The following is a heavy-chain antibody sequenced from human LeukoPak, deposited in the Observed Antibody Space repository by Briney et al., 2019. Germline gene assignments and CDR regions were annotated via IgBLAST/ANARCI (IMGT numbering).Heavy chain of an antibody. CDR2: INPNSGGT. D-gene: IGHD2-15*01. V-gene: IGHV1-2*02. Sequence: ASVKVSCKASGGTFSSYAISWVRQAPGQGLEWMGWINPNSGGTNYAQKFQGRVTMTRDTSISTAYMELSRLRSDDTAVYYCAREECSGGSCLTYFDYWGQGTLVTVSS. J-gene: IGHJ4*02. CDR1: GGTFSSYA. CDR3: AREECSGGSCLTYFDY.